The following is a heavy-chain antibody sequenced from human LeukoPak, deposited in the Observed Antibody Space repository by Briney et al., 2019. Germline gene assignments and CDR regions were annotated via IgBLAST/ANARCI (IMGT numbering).Heavy chain of an antibody. CDR2: IKQDGSEK. D-gene: IGHD3-10*01. Sequence: GGSLRLSCAASGFTFSSYWMSWVRQAPGKGLEWVANIKQDGSEKYYVDSVKGRFTISRDNAKNSLYLQMNSLRAEDTAVYYCANLPRGSVRHDAFDIWGQGTMVTVSS. CDR3: ANLPRGSVRHDAFDI. CDR1: GFTFSSYW. V-gene: IGHV3-7*01. J-gene: IGHJ3*02.